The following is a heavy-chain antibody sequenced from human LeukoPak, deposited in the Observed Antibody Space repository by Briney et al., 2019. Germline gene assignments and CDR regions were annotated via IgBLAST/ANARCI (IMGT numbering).Heavy chain of an antibody. D-gene: IGHD3-3*01. CDR2: ISGSGGTT. CDR3: AKEQDFWGDYLAY. J-gene: IGHJ4*02. V-gene: IGHV3-23*01. CDR1: GFTFSSYA. Sequence: GSLRLSCAASGFTFSSYAMSWVRQAPGKGLEWVSAISGSGGTTYYADSVKGRFTISRDNSKNTLYLQVSSLRAEDTAVYYCAKEQDFWGDYLAYWGQGTLVPVSS.